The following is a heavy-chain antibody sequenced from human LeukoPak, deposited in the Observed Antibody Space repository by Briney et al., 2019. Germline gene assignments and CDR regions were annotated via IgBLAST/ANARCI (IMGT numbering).Heavy chain of an antibody. D-gene: IGHD5-18*01. V-gene: IGHV3-64*01. CDR2: ISSNGGNT. CDR1: GFTFSSYA. Sequence: GGSLRLSCAASGFTFSSYAMHWVRQAPGKGREYVSSISSNGGNTYYANSVKGRFTISRDNSKNTLYLQMGSLRAEDMAVYYCARDQGYNYGYGFDYWGQGTLVTVSS. J-gene: IGHJ4*02. CDR3: ARDQGYNYGYGFDY.